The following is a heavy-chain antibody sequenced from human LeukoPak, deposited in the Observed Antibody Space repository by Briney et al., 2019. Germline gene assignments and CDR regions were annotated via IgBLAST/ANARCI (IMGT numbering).Heavy chain of an antibody. CDR3: ARERYYGSGGLFDY. CDR1: GGSISSSSYY. V-gene: IGHV4-39*02. Sequence: SETLSLTCTVSGGSISSSSYYWGWVRQPPGKGLEWIGSIYYSGSTYYNPSLKSRVTISVDTSKNQFSLKLRSVTAADTAVYFCARERYYGSGGLFDYWGQGTLVTVSS. J-gene: IGHJ4*02. CDR2: IYYSGST. D-gene: IGHD3-10*01.